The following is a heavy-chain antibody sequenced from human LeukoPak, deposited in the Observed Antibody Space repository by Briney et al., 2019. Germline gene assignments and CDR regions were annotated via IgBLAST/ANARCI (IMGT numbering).Heavy chain of an antibody. J-gene: IGHJ4*02. Sequence: SSETLSPTCTVSGGSISSGDYYWSWIRQPPGKGLEWIGYIYYSGSTYYNPSLKSRVTISVDTSKNQFSLKLSSVTAADTAVYYCAREHHLTVVTPPSYYFDYWGQGTLVTVSS. V-gene: IGHV4-30-4*01. CDR1: GGSISSGDYY. D-gene: IGHD4-23*01. CDR3: AREHHLTVVTPPSYYFDY. CDR2: IYYSGST.